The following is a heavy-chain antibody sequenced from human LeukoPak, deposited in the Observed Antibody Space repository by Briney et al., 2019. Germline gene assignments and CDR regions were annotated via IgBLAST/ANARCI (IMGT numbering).Heavy chain of an antibody. CDR3: ARLPVIVGAWSPIDY. Sequence: GASVKVSSKASGYTFTGYYMHWVRQAPGQGLEWMGWINPESGGTNYAQKFQGRVTMTRDTSISTAYMELTSLRSDDTAVYYCARLPVIVGAWSPIDYWGQGTRVTVSS. CDR2: INPESGGT. J-gene: IGHJ4*02. CDR1: GYTFTGYY. D-gene: IGHD1-26*01. V-gene: IGHV1-2*02.